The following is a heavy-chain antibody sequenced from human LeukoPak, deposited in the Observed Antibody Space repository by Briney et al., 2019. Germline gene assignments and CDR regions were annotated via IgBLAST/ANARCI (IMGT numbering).Heavy chain of an antibody. Sequence: PSQTLSLTCTVSGGSISSGSYYWSWIRQPAGKGLEWIGRIYTSGRTNYNPSLKSRVTISVDTSKNQFSLKLSSVTAADTAVYYCARDLITVVTPGWYYYYGMDVWGQGTTVTVSS. V-gene: IGHV4-61*02. CDR3: ARDLITVVTPGWYYYYGMDV. D-gene: IGHD4-23*01. CDR1: GGSISSGSYY. J-gene: IGHJ6*02. CDR2: IYTSGRT.